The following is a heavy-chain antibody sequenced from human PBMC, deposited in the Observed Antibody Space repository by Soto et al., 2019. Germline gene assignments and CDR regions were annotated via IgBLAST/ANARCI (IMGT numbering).Heavy chain of an antibody. Sequence: GGSLRLSCAASGFTFSNFAMNWVRQAPGKGLEWVSLISSGGESTYYADSVRGRFTISRDNSKSTLYLQLNSLGAEDTAVYYCAKGANIAVAGLSFDYWGQGTLVTVSS. CDR2: ISSGGEST. D-gene: IGHD6-19*01. V-gene: IGHV3-23*01. CDR3: AKGANIAVAGLSFDY. CDR1: GFTFSNFA. J-gene: IGHJ4*02.